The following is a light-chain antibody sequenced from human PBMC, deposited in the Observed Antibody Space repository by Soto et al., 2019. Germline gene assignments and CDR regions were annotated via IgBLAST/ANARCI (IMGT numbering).Light chain of an antibody. J-gene: IGKJ1*01. CDR2: AAS. CDR1: QGISNY. CDR3: QKYGSSPGT. V-gene: IGKV1-27*01. Sequence: DIQMTQSPSALSASVGDRVTITCRASQGISNYLTWYQQKPGQVPKLLIYAASSLQSGVASRFSGSGSGTDFTLTISRLEPEDFAVYYCQKYGSSPGTFGQGTKV.